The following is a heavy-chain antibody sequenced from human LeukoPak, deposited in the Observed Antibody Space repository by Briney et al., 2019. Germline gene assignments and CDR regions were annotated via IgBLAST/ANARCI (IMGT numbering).Heavy chain of an antibody. Sequence: GGSLRHSCAASGFTFSSYAMHWVRQAPGKGLEWVAVISYDGSNKYYAESVKGRFTISRDNSKNTLFLQLNSLRAEDMALYYCARVRFYDSSGHDLPDYWGQGTLVTVSS. CDR2: ISYDGSNK. V-gene: IGHV3-30-3*01. CDR1: GFTFSSYA. CDR3: ARVRFYDSSGHDLPDY. J-gene: IGHJ4*02. D-gene: IGHD3-22*01.